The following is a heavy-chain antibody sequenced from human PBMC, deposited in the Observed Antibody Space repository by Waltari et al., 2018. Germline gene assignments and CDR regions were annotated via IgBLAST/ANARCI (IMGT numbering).Heavy chain of an antibody. Sequence: QVQLQESGPGLVKPSETLSLTCPVSGGSISSYYWSWIRQPAGKGLEWIGRIYTSGSTNYNPSLKSRVTMSVDTSKNQFSLKLSSVTAADTAVYYCAREHRQYYYGSGSYDYWGQGTLVTVSS. D-gene: IGHD3-10*01. CDR2: IYTSGST. CDR1: GGSISSYY. J-gene: IGHJ4*02. CDR3: AREHRQYYYGSGSYDY. V-gene: IGHV4-4*07.